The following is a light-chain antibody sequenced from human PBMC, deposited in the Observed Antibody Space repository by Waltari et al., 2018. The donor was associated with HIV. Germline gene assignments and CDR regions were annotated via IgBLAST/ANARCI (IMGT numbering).Light chain of an antibody. J-gene: IGKJ3*01. V-gene: IGKV1-39*01. CDR2: TAT. CDR3: QQSYYSPT. CDR1: QNVKNY. Sequence: DIQMTQSPSSLSASIGDRVDITCRASQNVKNYLNWYQQKPGQAPKILIYTATALHIGVPSRFSGSWSGTEFTLTISNLQPEDFALYFCQQSYYSPTFGPGTTVDFK.